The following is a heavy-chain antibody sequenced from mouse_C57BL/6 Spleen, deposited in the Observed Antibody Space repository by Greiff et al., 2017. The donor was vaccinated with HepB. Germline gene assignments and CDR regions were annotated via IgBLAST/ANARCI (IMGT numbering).Heavy chain of an antibody. CDR1: GFSLTSYG. D-gene: IGHD2-5*01. CDR3: ARNSHHSNLYYAMDY. J-gene: IGHJ4*01. Sequence: VKLMESGPGLVQPSQSLSITCTVSGFSLTSYGVHWVRQSPGKGLEWLGVIWSGGSTDYNAAFISRLSISKDNSKSQVFFKMNSLQADDTAIYYCARNSHHSNLYYAMDYWGQGTSVTVSS. V-gene: IGHV2-2*01. CDR2: IWSGGST.